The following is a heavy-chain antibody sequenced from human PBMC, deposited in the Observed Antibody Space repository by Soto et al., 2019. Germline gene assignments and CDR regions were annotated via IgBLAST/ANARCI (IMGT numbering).Heavy chain of an antibody. D-gene: IGHD3-22*01. J-gene: IGHJ4*02. V-gene: IGHV1-18*04. CDR3: ARVDYYDSSGYYGY. CDR2: ISGYNGNT. CDR1: GYTFTIYG. Sequence: QVQLVQSGAAVKKPGASVKVSCKASGYTFTIYGISWVRQAPGQGLEWMGWISGYNGNTDYAQNLQDKVTLTTDAFTRSVYMELRSLRSDDTAVYYGARVDYYDSSGYYGYWGQGTLITVSS.